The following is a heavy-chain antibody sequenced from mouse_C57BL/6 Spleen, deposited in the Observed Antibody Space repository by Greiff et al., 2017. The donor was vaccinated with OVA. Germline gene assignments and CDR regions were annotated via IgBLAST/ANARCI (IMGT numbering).Heavy chain of an antibody. CDR2: ISYDGSN. V-gene: IGHV3-6*01. J-gene: IGHJ3*01. D-gene: IGHD4-1*01. CDR1: GYSITSGYY. CDR3: AREWLGRTFAY. Sequence: ESGPGLVKPSQSLSLTCSVTGYSITSGYYWNWIRQFPGNKLEWMGYISYDGSNNYNPSLKNRISITRDTSKNQFFLKLNSVTTEDTATYYCAREWLGRTFAYWGQGTLVTVSA.